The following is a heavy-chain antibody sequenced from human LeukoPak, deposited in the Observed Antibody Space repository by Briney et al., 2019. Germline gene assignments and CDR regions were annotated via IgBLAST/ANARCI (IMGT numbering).Heavy chain of an antibody. CDR2: IKQDGSET. J-gene: IGHJ4*02. CDR1: GFTFSSHW. CDR3: ARVAATGFDDY. V-gene: IGHV3-7*01. Sequence: GGSPRLSCAASGFTFSSHWMGWVRQAPGKGLEWVANIKQDGSETYYVDSVKGRFTISRDNAKSSLCLQMNSLRAEDTAVYYCARVAATGFDDYWGQGTLVTVSS. D-gene: IGHD6-13*01.